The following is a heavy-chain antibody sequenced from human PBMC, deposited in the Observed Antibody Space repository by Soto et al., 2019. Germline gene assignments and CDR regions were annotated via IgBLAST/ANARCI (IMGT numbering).Heavy chain of an antibody. V-gene: IGHV4-34*01. CDR3: ARGLSDYYDSYYGMDV. CDR1: GGSFSGCY. CDR2: INHSGSS. J-gene: IGHJ6*02. Sequence: SGTLSLTCAVYGGSFSGCYWSWIRQPPGKGLEWIGEINHSGSSNYNPSLQSRVTISVDTSKNPLSLKLSSVTAADTAVYYCARGLSDYYDSYYGMDVSGQGTTVTVSS. D-gene: IGHD5-12*01.